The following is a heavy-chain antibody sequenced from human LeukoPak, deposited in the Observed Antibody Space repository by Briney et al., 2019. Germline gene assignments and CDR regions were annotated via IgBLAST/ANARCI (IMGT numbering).Heavy chain of an antibody. D-gene: IGHD5-18*01. CDR2: ISYDGSNK. CDR1: GFTFSSYG. J-gene: IGHJ4*02. CDR3: AKAAKNLLRAAMVNSAFDY. Sequence: GRSLRLSCAASGFTFSSYGMHWVRQAPGKGLEWVAVISYDGSNKYYADSAKGRFTISRDNSKNTLYLQMNSLRAEDTAVYYCAKAAKNLLRAAMVNSAFDYWGQGTLVTVSS. V-gene: IGHV3-30*18.